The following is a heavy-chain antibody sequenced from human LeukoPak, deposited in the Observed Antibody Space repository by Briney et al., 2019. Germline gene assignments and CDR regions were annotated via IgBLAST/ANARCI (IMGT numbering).Heavy chain of an antibody. J-gene: IGHJ1*01. D-gene: IGHD3-22*01. CDR2: SGST. CDR1: GYSISSGYY. CDR3: ASPRGDDSGGHYTWYFHH. V-gene: IGHV4-38-2*02. Sequence: SETLSLTCTVSGYSISSGYYWGWIRQPPGKGLEWIGSGSTYYNPSLKSRVTISVDTSKNQFSLKLSSVTAADTAVYFCASPRGDDSGGHYTWYFHHWGQGILVTVSS.